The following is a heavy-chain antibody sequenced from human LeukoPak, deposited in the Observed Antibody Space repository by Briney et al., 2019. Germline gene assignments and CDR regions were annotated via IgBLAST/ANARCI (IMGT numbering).Heavy chain of an antibody. D-gene: IGHD3-22*01. V-gene: IGHV4-4*02. CDR1: GGSIRNNNW. CDR3: ARDSKDSSGYYSLFDY. Sequence: SETLSLTCAVSGGSIRNNNWWSWVRQPPGKGLEWIGEIHHSGSTNYNPSLKSRVTISVDTSKNQFSLKLSSVTAADTAVYYCARDSKDSSGYYSLFDYWGQGTLVTVSS. J-gene: IGHJ4*02. CDR2: IHHSGST.